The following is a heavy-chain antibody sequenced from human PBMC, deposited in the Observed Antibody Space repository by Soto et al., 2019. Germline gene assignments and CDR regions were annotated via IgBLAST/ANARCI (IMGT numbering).Heavy chain of an antibody. V-gene: IGHV4-34*01. CDR3: AREGVFYGDYVSERRIDY. D-gene: IGHD4-17*01. CDR2: INHSGST. CDR1: GGSFSGYY. J-gene: IGHJ4*02. Sequence: PSETLSLTCAVYGGSFSGYYWSWIRQPPGKGLEWIGEINHSGSTNYNPSLKSRVTISVDTSKNQFSLKLSSVTAADTAVYYCAREGVFYGDYVSERRIDYWGQGTLVTVSS.